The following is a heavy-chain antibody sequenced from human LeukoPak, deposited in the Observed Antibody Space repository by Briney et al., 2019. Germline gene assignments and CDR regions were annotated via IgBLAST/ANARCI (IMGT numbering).Heavy chain of an antibody. V-gene: IGHV1-69*05. Sequence: ASVKVSCKASGGTFSSRTISWVRQAPGQGLEWMGGIIPIFGTANYAQKFQGRVTITTDESTNTAYMELSSLRSEDTALYYCARTSGNWNYYFDYWGQGTLVTVSS. J-gene: IGHJ4*02. CDR1: GGTFSSRT. CDR3: ARTSGNWNYYFDY. D-gene: IGHD1-7*01. CDR2: IIPIFGTA.